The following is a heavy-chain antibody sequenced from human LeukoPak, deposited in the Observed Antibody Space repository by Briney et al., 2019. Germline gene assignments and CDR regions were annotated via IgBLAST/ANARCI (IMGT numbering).Heavy chain of an antibody. D-gene: IGHD3-10*01. Sequence: GGSLRLSCAASDFTISNYTMRWLRQAPGKGLEWVSAISGSGGSTYYADSVKGRFTISRDNSKNTLYLQMNSLRAEDTAVYYCAKEITMVRGVKPNWFHPLGEGTLVTVSS. CDR1: DFTISNYT. J-gene: IGHJ5*02. CDR3: AKEITMVRGVKPNWFHP. CDR2: ISGSGGST. V-gene: IGHV3-23*01.